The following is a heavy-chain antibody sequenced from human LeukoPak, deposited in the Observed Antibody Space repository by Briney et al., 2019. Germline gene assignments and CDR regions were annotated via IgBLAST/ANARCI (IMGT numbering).Heavy chain of an antibody. V-gene: IGHV3-23*01. Sequence: GGSLRLSCAASGFTFSSYAMSWVRQAPGKGLEWVSVISGSGGSTYYADSVKGRFTISRDNSKNTLYLQMNSLRAEDTAVYYCAKGGYSYGYFDYWGQGILVTVSS. CDR1: GFTFSSYA. CDR2: ISGSGGST. CDR3: AKGGYSYGYFDY. J-gene: IGHJ4*02. D-gene: IGHD5-18*01.